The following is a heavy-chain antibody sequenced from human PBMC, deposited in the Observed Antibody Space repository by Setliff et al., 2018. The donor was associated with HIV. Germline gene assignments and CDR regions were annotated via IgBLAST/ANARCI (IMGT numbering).Heavy chain of an antibody. CDR1: GGSITSGGFY. CDR2: IYYSGGT. D-gene: IGHD2-2*01. Sequence: SETLSLTCTDSGGSITSGGFYWSWIRQYPQKGPEWIGYIYYSGGTYYNPSLKSRVTMSVDTSKNQFSLKLSSVTAADTAVYYCARGDAMTSLGAFDIWGQGTMVTVSS. CDR3: ARGDAMTSLGAFDI. J-gene: IGHJ3*02. V-gene: IGHV4-31*02.